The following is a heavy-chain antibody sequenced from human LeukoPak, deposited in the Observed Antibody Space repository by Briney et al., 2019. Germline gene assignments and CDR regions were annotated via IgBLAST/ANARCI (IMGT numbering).Heavy chain of an antibody. CDR2: ISAYNGNT. D-gene: IGHD6-13*01. V-gene: IGHV1-18*01. CDR3: ARDVSGAVAGTLAY. CDR1: GFTFTTYG. Sequence: KPGASVKVSCKASGFTFTTYGFSWVRQAPGQGLEWMGWISAYNGNTNYAQKLQGRVTMTTDTSTGTAYMELRSLRSDDTAVYYCARDVSGAVAGTLAYWGQGTLVTVSS. J-gene: IGHJ4*02.